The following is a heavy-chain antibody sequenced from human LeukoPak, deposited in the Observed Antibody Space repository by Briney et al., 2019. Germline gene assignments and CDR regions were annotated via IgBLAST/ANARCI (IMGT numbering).Heavy chain of an antibody. J-gene: IGHJ4*02. CDR2: IYSGGST. V-gene: IGHV3-53*01. D-gene: IGHD3-10*01. CDR1: GFIASSNY. CDR3: ATGPGGFDY. Sequence: GGSVRLSCTASGFIASSNYMSWVRQAPGKGLEWVSFIYSGGSTYYADSVMGRSTISRDKSNNTLYLQMNSLRAEDTAVYYCATGPGGFDYWGQGTLVTVSP.